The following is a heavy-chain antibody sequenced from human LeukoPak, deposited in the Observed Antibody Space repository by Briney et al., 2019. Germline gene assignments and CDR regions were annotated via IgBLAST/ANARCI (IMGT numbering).Heavy chain of an antibody. J-gene: IGHJ4*02. CDR2: ISAYNGNT. CDR1: GYTFTSYG. CDR3: ARDVRRGGSYDY. Sequence: ASVKVSYKASGYTFTSYGISWVRQAPGQGLEWMGWISAYNGNTNYAQKLQGRVTMTTDTSTSTAYMELRSLRSDDTAVYYCARDVRRGGSYDYWGQGTLVTVSS. D-gene: IGHD1-26*01. V-gene: IGHV1-18*01.